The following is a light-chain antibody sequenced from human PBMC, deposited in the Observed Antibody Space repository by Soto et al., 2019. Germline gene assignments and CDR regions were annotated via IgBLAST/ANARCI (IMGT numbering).Light chain of an antibody. CDR2: GAS. J-gene: IGKJ4*01. Sequence: ETVLTQSPSTLSLSPGERATLSCRASQSISSGYLAWYQQRPGQAPRLLISGASNRATGIPDRFSGSGSGTDFTLTISRLEPEDFAVYYCQQYGGSPLVTFGGGTKVEIK. V-gene: IGKV3-20*01. CDR1: QSISSGY. CDR3: QQYGGSPLVT.